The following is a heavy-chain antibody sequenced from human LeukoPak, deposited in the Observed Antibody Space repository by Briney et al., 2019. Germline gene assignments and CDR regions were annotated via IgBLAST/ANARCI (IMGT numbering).Heavy chain of an antibody. CDR3: AILLCAFYVDP. D-gene: IGHD3-10*01. V-gene: IGHV3-7*01. J-gene: IGHJ5*02. CDR2: IKQDGSEK. CDR1: GFTFSGYG. Sequence: PGGSLRLSCAASGFTFSGYGMSWVRQAPGKGLEWVANIKQDGSEKYYVDSVKGRFTISRDNAKNSLYLQMNSLRAEDTAVYYCAILLCAFYVDPRGQGGLVTVSS.